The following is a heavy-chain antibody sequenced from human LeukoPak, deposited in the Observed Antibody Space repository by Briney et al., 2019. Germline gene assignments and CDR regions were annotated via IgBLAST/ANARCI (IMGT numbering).Heavy chain of an antibody. D-gene: IGHD1-14*01. CDR3: AKEMTVYNRGYYFDY. CDR1: RFTFSSYG. Sequence: GGSLRLSCAGSRFTFSSYGMHWVRQAPGKGLEWVAVIWYDGSKKFYADSVKGRFTISRDNSKNTLYLQMNRLSAEDTAVYYCAKEMTVYNRGYYFDYWGQGTLVTVSS. CDR2: IWYDGSKK. J-gene: IGHJ4*02. V-gene: IGHV3-33*06.